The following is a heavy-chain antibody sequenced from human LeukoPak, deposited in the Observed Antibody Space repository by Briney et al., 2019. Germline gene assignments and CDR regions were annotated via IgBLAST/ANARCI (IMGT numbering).Heavy chain of an antibody. V-gene: IGHV3-7*02. CDR1: GFTFSSYA. CDR3: AKCGSGSNFDY. CDR2: LNQDGSER. Sequence: PGGSLRLSCAASGFTFSSYAMHWVRQAPAKGMEWVSHLNQDGSERYYLDSVKARFTISRKNAKTSKYLQMNSLRAEDTDVYYCAKCGSGSNFDYWGQGILVTVSS. J-gene: IGHJ4*02. D-gene: IGHD3-10*01.